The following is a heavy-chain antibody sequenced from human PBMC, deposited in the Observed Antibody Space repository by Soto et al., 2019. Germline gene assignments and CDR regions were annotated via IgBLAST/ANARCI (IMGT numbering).Heavy chain of an antibody. CDR1: GYTFTSHD. D-gene: IGHD3-9*01. CDR2: MNPNSGPT. Sequence: QVQLVQSGAEVNKPGASVKVSCKASGYTFTSHDINWMRQATGQGLEWMGWMNPNSGPTNYAQKFQGRVAMTRDTSISTAYMELTSLRSEDPAIYYCASDMSSTWGQGTLVTVSS. CDR3: ASDMSST. J-gene: IGHJ5*02. V-gene: IGHV1-8*01.